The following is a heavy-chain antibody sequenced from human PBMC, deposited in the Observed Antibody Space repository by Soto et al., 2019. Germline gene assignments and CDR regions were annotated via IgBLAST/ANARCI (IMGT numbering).Heavy chain of an antibody. CDR3: ARGGGDCYAY. CDR2: IYYSGST. J-gene: IGHJ4*02. Sequence: SETLSLTCTVSGGSISSGGYYWSWIRQHPGKGLEWIGYIYYSGSTYYNPSLKSRVTISVDTSKNQFSLKLSSVTAADTTVYYCARGGGDCYAYWGQGTLVTVSS. D-gene: IGHD2-21*01. CDR1: GGSISSGGYY. V-gene: IGHV4-31*03.